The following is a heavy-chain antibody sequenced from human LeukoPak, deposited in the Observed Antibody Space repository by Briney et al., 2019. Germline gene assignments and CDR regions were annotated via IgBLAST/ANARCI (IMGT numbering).Heavy chain of an antibody. V-gene: IGHV1-18*01. D-gene: IGHD2-2*01. CDR3: ARVLGYCSSTSCAYYYGMDV. CDR1: GYTFTSYG. Sequence: ASVKLSCTASGYTFTSYGISWVRQAPGQGLEWMGWISAYNGNTNYAQKLQGRVTMTTDTSTSTAYMELRSLRSDDTAVYYCARVLGYCSSTSCAYYYGMDVWGQGTTVTVSS. J-gene: IGHJ6*02. CDR2: ISAYNGNT.